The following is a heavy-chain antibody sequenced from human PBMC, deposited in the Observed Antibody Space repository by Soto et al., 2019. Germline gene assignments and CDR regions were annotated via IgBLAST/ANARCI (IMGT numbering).Heavy chain of an antibody. J-gene: IGHJ4*02. CDR3: AGGGEWEIDY. CDR1: GGTFSSYT. D-gene: IGHD1-26*01. Sequence: QVQLVQSGAEVKNPGSSVKVSCKASGGTFSSYTISWVRQAHGQGLEWMGRIIPILGIANYAQKFQGRVTITADKPTSTAYMELSSLRSEDTAVYYCAGGGEWEIDYWGQGTLVTVSS. CDR2: IIPILGIA. V-gene: IGHV1-69*02.